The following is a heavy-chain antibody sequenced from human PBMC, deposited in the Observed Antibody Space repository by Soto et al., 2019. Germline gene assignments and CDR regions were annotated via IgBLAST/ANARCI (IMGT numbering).Heavy chain of an antibody. CDR3: ARRGYGLDV. D-gene: IGHD6-13*01. CDR2: TYLDGGI. V-gene: IGHV4-39*01. Sequence: QVQLQESGPRLVKPSETVSLTCSVSGVPISSTSYFWAWIRQPPGKGLEWIGSTYLDGGISYNPSLESRLTISVDTSKNHFSLTMTSVTASDTALYYCARRGYGLDVWGQGTTVKVSS. J-gene: IGHJ6*02. CDR1: GVPISSTSYF.